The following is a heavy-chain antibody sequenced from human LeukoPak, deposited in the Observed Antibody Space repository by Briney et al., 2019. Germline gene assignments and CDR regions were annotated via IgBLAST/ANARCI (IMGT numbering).Heavy chain of an antibody. V-gene: IGHV3-30*04. CDR1: GFTFSSYA. Sequence: GGSLRLSCAASGFTFSSYAMDWVRQAPGKGLEWVAVISYDGSNKYYADSVKGRFTISRDNSKNTLYLQMNSLRAEDTAVYYCARDHDERAFDYWGQGTLVTVSS. CDR3: ARDHDERAFDY. J-gene: IGHJ4*02. CDR2: ISYDGSNK.